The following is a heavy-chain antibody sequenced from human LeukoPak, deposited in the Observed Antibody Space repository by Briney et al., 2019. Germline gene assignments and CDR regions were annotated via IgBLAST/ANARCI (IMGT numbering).Heavy chain of an antibody. CDR1: GFTFSSYA. CDR2: ISYDGSNK. V-gene: IGHV3-30-3*01. CDR3: ALGIQLWYFDY. D-gene: IGHD5-18*01. Sequence: GGSLRLSCAASGFTFSSYAMHWVRQAPGKGLEWVAVISYDGSNKYYADSVKGRFTISRDNSKNTLYLQMNSLRAEDTAVYYCALGIQLWYFDYWGQGTLVTVSS. J-gene: IGHJ4*02.